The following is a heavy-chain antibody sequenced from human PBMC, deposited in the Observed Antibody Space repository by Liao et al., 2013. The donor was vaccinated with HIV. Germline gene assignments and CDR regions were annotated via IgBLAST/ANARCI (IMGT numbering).Heavy chain of an antibody. V-gene: IGHV4-39*07. CDR3: ARGGAIYYDTTGFDS. CDR2: IYYSGST. D-gene: IGHD3-22*01. CDR1: GGSISSSSYY. J-gene: IGHJ4*02. Sequence: QLQLQESGPGLVKPSETLSLTCTVSGGSISSSSYYWVWIRQPPGKGLEYIGRIYYSGSTYYSPSLKSRVTISVDTSKNQFSLKLSSVTAADTALYYCARGGAIYYDTTGFDSWGQGTLVAVSS.